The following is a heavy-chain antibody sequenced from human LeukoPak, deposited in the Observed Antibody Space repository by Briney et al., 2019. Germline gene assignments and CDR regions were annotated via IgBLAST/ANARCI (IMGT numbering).Heavy chain of an antibody. CDR1: GFTFSSYG. V-gene: IGHV3-30*18. D-gene: IGHD1-26*01. J-gene: IGHJ4*02. Sequence: GRSLRLSCAASGFTFSSYGMHWVRQAPGKGLEWVAVISYDGSNKYYADSVKGRFTISRDNSKNTLYLQMNSLRAEDTAVYYCAKDSSQYSGSYAAYFDYWGQGTLVTVSS. CDR3: AKDSSQYSGSYAAYFDY. CDR2: ISYDGSNK.